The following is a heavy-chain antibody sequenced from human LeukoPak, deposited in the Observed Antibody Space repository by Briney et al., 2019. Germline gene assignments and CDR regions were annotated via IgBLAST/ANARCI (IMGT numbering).Heavy chain of an antibody. V-gene: IGHV5-51*01. D-gene: IGHD5-24*01. CDR2: IYPGDSDT. CDR1: GYSFTSDW. CDR3: ARPEDRDGYNFGY. J-gene: IGHJ4*02. Sequence: GESLKISCKGSGYSFTSDWIGWVRQMPGKGLEWMGIIYPGDSDTRYSPSFQGQVTISADKSISTAYLQWSSLKASDTAMYYCARPEDRDGYNFGYWGQGTLVTVSS.